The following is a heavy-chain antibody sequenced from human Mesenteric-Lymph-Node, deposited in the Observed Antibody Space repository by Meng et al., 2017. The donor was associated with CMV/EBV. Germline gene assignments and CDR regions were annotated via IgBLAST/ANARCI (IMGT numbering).Heavy chain of an antibody. J-gene: IGHJ4*02. CDR1: GFTLSSYG. D-gene: IGHD5-18*01. CDR2: IPFDRGNT. V-gene: IGHV3-30*02. Sequence: GESLKISCAASGFTLSSYGMHWVRQPPGKGLEGVAFIPFDRGNTYCADPVKGRLTISRDNSKNILYLQMNSLTAEDTAIYYCAKDGYSYGYYFDSWGQGTLVTVSS. CDR3: AKDGYSYGYYFDS.